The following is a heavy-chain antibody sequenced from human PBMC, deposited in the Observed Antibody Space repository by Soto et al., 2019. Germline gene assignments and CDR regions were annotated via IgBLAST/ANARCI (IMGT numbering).Heavy chain of an antibody. CDR3: ARAIGGSDWNYGAFDI. D-gene: IGHD1-7*01. V-gene: IGHV3-13*01. CDR1: GFTFSSYD. CDR2: IGTAGDT. Sequence: HPGGSLRLSCAASGFTFSSYDMHWVRQATGKGLEWVSAIGTAGDTYYPGSVKGRFTISRENAKNSLYLQMNSLRAGDTAVYYCARAIGGSDWNYGAFDIWGQGTMVTVSS. J-gene: IGHJ3*02.